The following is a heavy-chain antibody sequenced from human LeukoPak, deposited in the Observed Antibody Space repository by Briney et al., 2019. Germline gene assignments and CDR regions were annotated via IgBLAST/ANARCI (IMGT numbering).Heavy chain of an antibody. V-gene: IGHV4-39*07. Sequence: SETLSLTCTVSGGSISSSSYYLGWIRQPPGKGLEWIGNIYYTGSTYYNASLQSRVTISVDTSKNQFSLILTSVTDADTAVYYCATSSGWYRYDSWGQGTLVTVSS. CDR3: ATSSGWYRYDS. D-gene: IGHD6-19*01. CDR1: GGSISSSSYY. CDR2: IYYTGST. J-gene: IGHJ4*02.